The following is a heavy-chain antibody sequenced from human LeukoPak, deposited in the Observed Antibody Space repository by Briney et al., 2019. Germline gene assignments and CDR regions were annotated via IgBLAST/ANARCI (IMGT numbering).Heavy chain of an antibody. CDR1: GFTSSNSW. J-gene: IGHJ4*02. CDR3: TTWYCSSTSCPEDY. D-gene: IGHD2-2*01. Sequence: GGSLRLSCAASGFTSSNSWMSWVRQAPGKGLEWVGRIKSKTDGGTTDYAAPVKGRFTISRDDPKNTLYLQMNSLKTEETAVYYCTTWYCSSTSCPEDYWGQGTLVTVSS. CDR2: IKSKTDGGTT. V-gene: IGHV3-15*01.